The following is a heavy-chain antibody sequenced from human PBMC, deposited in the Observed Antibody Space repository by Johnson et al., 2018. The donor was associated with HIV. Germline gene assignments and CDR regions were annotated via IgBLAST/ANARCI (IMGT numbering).Heavy chain of an antibody. CDR2: ISGSDLST. CDR3: ARSKDCSVSSCPDGFDI. D-gene: IGHD2-15*01. Sequence: EVQLVESGGGLVQPGGSLRLSCGASAFTFSSNDMKWVRQAPGKGLEWVSPISGSDLSTYYADSVRGRFTISRDNAKNSLFLQMNSLRAEDTAVYYCARSKDCSVSSCPDGFDIWGQGTMVIVSS. J-gene: IGHJ3*02. CDR1: AFTFSSND. V-gene: IGHV3-23*04.